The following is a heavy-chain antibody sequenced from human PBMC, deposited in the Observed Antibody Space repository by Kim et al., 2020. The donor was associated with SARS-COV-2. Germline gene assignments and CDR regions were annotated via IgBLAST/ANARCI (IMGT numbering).Heavy chain of an antibody. V-gene: IGHV4-61*01. Sequence: SETLSLTCTVSGGPLTSGSYYWSWIRQSPGKGLEWIGYVYYTGRTSYNPSLKSRVTISVDTSKNQFSLNLSSVTAADRGVYYCARNTYYYISGVYSIAYNFDIWGQGALVTVAS. CDR1: GGPLTSGSYY. CDR3: ARNTYYYISGVYSIAYNFDI. CDR2: VYYTGRT. J-gene: IGHJ4*02. D-gene: IGHD3-22*01.